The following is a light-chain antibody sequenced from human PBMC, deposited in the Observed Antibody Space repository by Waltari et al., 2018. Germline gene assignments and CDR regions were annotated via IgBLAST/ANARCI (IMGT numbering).Light chain of an antibody. CDR3: QQYNSVPVT. Sequence: DIQMTQTPAILSASVGDRVTITCRASENINNWLAWYQQKPGKAPTLLISRTSNLESGVPSRFSGRGSGTEVTLPISSLQPEDFAIYYCQQYNSVPVTFGQGTRLENK. V-gene: IGKV1-5*03. J-gene: IGKJ5*01. CDR2: RTS. CDR1: ENINNW.